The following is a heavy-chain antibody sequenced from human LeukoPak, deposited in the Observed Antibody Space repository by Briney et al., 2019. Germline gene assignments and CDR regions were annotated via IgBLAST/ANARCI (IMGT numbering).Heavy chain of an antibody. J-gene: IGHJ4*02. V-gene: IGHV3-30*02. CDR2: IRYDGTNK. CDR3: AKDLPGDYYGSGSRPTLGFDY. D-gene: IGHD3-10*01. CDR1: GFTFRSYG. Sequence: GGSLRLSCAASGFTFRSYGMHWVRQAPGKGLEWVAIIRYDGTNKYYADSVKGRFTISRDNSKNTLYLQMNSLRAEDTAVYYCAKDLPGDYYGSGSRPTLGFDYWGQGTLVTVSS.